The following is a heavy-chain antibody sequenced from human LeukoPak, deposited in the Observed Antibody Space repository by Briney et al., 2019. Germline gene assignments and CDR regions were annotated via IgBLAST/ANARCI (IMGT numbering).Heavy chain of an antibody. CDR1: GFTFSSYW. CDR3: ASESTYYDSSGYYFEYFQH. CDR2: IKQDGSEK. Sequence: GGSLRLSCAASGFTFSSYWMSWVRQAPGKGLEWVANIKQDGSEKYYVDSVKGRFTISRDNAKNSLYLQMNSLRAEDTAVYYCASESTYYDSSGYYFEYFQHWGQGTLVTVSS. J-gene: IGHJ1*01. D-gene: IGHD3-22*01. V-gene: IGHV3-7*01.